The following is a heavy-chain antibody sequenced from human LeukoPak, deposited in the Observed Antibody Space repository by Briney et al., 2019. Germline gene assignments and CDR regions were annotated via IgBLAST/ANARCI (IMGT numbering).Heavy chain of an antibody. J-gene: IGHJ4*02. V-gene: IGHV4-39*07. D-gene: IGHD5-24*01. Sequence: TSETLSLTCTVSGDSIGTSNYYWGWIRQPPGKGLEWIGSIFYGGSTYYNPSLKSRVTISVDTSKNQFSLRLSSVTAADTAVYYCAREVGEDGYNYVDYWGQGTLVTVSS. CDR1: GDSIGTSNYY. CDR2: IFYGGST. CDR3: AREVGEDGYNYVDY.